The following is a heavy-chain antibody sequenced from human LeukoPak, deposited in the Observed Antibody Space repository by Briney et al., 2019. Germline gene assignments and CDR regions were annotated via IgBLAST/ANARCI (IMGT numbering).Heavy chain of an antibody. CDR3: ASSAIVVVITRFGY. J-gene: IGHJ4*02. CDR2: IYYSGST. D-gene: IGHD3-22*01. CDR1: GGSISSSSYY. Sequence: SETLSLTCTVSGGSISSSSYYWGWIRQPPGKGLEWIGSIYYSGSTYYNPSLKSRVSISVDTSKNQFSLKLSSVTAADTAVYYCASSAIVVVITRFGYWGQGTLVTVSS. V-gene: IGHV4-39*01.